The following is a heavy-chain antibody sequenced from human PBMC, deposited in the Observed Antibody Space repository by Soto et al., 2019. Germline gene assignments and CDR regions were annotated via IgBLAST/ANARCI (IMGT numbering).Heavy chain of an antibody. CDR1: RFTFSNYA. J-gene: IGHJ4*02. V-gene: IGHV3-23*01. D-gene: IGHD5-12*01. CDR3: AKGRLEMATIRLNFDY. CDR2: ISTSGGTT. Sequence: EAQLLESGGGLVQPGGALRLSCAASRFTFSNYAMTWVRQAPGKGLEWVSTISTSGGTTYYADSVKGRFTISRDNSKNTLYRQMNSLRGDDTAVYYCAKGRLEMATIRLNFDYWGQGTLVTVSS.